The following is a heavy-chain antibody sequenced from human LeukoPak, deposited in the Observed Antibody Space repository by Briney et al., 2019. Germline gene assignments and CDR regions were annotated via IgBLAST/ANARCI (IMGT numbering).Heavy chain of an antibody. V-gene: IGHV3-30*02. CDR2: TRYDGSNK. CDR3: AKDAFIGGGLDY. CDR1: GFIFSSYG. D-gene: IGHD1-26*01. J-gene: IGHJ4*02. Sequence: PGGSLRLSCSASGFIFSSYGMHWVRQAPGKGLEWVAFTRYDGSNKYYADSVKGRFTISRDNSKNTLYLQMNSLRAEDTAVYYCAKDAFIGGGLDYWGQGTLVTVSS.